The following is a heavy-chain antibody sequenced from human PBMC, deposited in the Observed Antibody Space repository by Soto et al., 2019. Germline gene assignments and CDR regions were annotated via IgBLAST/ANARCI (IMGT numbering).Heavy chain of an antibody. V-gene: IGHV3-21*01. CDR1: GFTFSSYS. Sequence: GGSLRLSCAASGFTFSSYSMNWVRQAPGKGLEWVSSISSSSSYTYYADSVKGRFTISRDYAKNSLYLQMNSLRAEDTAVYYCARAYDILTTYYKEGFFDYWGQGTLVTVSS. CDR2: ISSSSSYT. D-gene: IGHD3-9*01. CDR3: ARAYDILTTYYKEGFFDY. J-gene: IGHJ4*02.